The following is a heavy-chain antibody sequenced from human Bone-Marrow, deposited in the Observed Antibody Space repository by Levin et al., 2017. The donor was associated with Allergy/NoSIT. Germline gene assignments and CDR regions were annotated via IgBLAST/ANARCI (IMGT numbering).Heavy chain of an antibody. CDR1: GFTFNNAW. V-gene: IGHV3-15*01. CDR2: IKSNTDGGTA. CDR3: TTDAGHDSWSGYYRYEITP. Sequence: SGGSLRLSCAASGFTFNNAWMSWVRQAPGKGLEWVGRIKSNTDGGTANYPAPVKDRFIITRDDSKNTLYLQLNSMKTEDTAVYYCTTDAGHDSWSGYYRYEITPWGQGTQVTVSS. J-gene: IGHJ5*02. D-gene: IGHD3-3*01.